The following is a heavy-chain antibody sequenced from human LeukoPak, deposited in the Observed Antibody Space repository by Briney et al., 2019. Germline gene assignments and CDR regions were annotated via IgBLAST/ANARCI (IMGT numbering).Heavy chain of an antibody. CDR1: GFTFSSYA. V-gene: IGHV3-23*01. CDR3: AKDLGRGYYGSGLDY. CDR2: ISGSGGST. Sequence: PGGSLRLSCAASGFTFSSYAMSWVRQAPGKGLEWVSAISGSGGSTYYADSVKGRFTISRDNSKNTLYLQMNSLGAEDTAVYYCAKDLGRGYYGSGLDYWGQGTLVTVSS. D-gene: IGHD3-10*01. J-gene: IGHJ4*02.